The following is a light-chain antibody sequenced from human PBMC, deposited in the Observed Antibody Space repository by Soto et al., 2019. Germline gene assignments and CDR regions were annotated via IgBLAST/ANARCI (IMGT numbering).Light chain of an antibody. J-gene: IGKJ2*01. CDR3: QQYNNSPQYT. CDR1: QSVSSN. Sequence: EIVMTQSPASLSVSLGERATLSCRASQSVSSNLAWYQQKPGQAPRLLIYGASTRATDIPARFSGSGSGTEFTLTISSLQSEDFAVYYCQQYNNSPQYTFGQGTKLEIK. V-gene: IGKV3-15*01. CDR2: GAS.